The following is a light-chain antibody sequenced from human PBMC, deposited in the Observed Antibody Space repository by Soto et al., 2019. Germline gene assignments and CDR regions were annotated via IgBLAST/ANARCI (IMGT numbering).Light chain of an antibody. V-gene: IGKV1-39*01. Sequence: DIQVTQSPASLYASVGDSVTITCRASQNIFSFLGWYQHKPGKAPALLISAASRLRSFVPSRFSGRGSGTDFALTINDLQPADFATGYSPQRYSVPHTFGKGNKLEI. J-gene: IGKJ2*01. CDR3: PQRYSVPHT. CDR2: AAS. CDR1: QNIFSF.